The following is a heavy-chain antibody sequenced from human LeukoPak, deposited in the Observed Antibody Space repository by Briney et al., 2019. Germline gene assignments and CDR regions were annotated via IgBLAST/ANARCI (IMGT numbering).Heavy chain of an antibody. CDR2: ISSSGSTI. J-gene: IGHJ4*02. V-gene: IGHV3-48*03. CDR1: GFTFSSYE. Sequence: GGSLRLSCAASGFTFSSYEMNWVRQAPGKGLEWVSYISSSGSTIYYADSVKGRFTISRDNAKNSLYLQMNSLRAEDTAVYYCARTTYYYDSSGYLDYWGQGTLVTVSS. D-gene: IGHD3-22*01. CDR3: ARTTYYYDSSGYLDY.